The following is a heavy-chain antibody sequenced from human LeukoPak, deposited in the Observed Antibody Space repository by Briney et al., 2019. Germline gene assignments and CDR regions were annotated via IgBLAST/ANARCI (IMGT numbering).Heavy chain of an antibody. J-gene: IGHJ4*02. V-gene: IGHV3-23*01. CDR1: GFTFSSYA. Sequence: PGGSLRLSCAASGFTFSSYAMSWVRQAPGKGLEWVSAISGSGGSTYYADSVKGRFTISRDNSKNTLYLQMNSLRAEDTAVYYCAKDHAGYCDFWSHPYYFDYWGQGTLVTVSS. D-gene: IGHD3-3*01. CDR2: ISGSGGST. CDR3: AKDHAGYCDFWSHPYYFDY.